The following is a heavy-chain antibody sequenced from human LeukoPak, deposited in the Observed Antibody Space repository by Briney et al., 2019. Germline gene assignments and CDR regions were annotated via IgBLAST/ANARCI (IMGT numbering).Heavy chain of an antibody. CDR2: IYYSGSP. CDR3: ARDRDGLFDY. CDR1: GRSINSFY. D-gene: IGHD5-24*01. V-gene: IGHV4-59*01. J-gene: IGHJ4*02. Sequence: SETLSLTCTVSGRSINSFYRRWIRHPPEKGLEWIGYIYYSGSPNYHPSRKSRITISVDTSKNQLSLKLSSVTAADSAVYYCARDRDGLFDYWGQGTLVTVSS.